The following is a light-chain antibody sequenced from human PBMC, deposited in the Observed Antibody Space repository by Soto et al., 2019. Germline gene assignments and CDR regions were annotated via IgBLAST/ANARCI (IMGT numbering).Light chain of an antibody. V-gene: IGKV3-15*01. CDR2: GAS. J-gene: IGKJ1*01. CDR1: QSVSSN. Sequence: EIVMTQSPATLSVSPGERATLSCRASQSVSSNLAWYQQNPGQAPRLLIYGASTKTTGIPARFSGSGSGTEFTLTISSLQSEDFAVCYCQQYNNWPPWTFGQGTKVELK. CDR3: QQYNNWPPWT.